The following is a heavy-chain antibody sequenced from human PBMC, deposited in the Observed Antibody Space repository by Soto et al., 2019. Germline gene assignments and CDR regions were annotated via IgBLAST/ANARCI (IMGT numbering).Heavy chain of an antibody. J-gene: IGHJ4*02. D-gene: IGHD3-3*01. V-gene: IGHV4-34*01. Sequence: PSETLSLTCAVYGGSFSGYYWSWIRQPPGKGLEWIGEINHSGSTNYNPSLKSRVTISVDTSKNQFSLKLSSVTAADTAVYYCARVEDDFWSGYYLWGQGTLVTVSS. CDR1: GGSFSGYY. CDR3: ARVEDDFWSGYYL. CDR2: INHSGST.